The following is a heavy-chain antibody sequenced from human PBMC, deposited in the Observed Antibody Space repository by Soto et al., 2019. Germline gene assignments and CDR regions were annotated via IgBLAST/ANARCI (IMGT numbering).Heavy chain of an antibody. D-gene: IGHD6-13*01. Sequence: SETLSLTYAVYGGSFSGYYWSWIRQPPGKGLEWIGEINHSGSTNYNPSLKSRVTISVDTSKNQFSLKLSSVTAADTAVYYCASLGGQQLVPGYGMDVWGQGTTGTVS. CDR2: INHSGST. V-gene: IGHV4-34*01. CDR3: ASLGGQQLVPGYGMDV. J-gene: IGHJ6*02. CDR1: GGSFSGYY.